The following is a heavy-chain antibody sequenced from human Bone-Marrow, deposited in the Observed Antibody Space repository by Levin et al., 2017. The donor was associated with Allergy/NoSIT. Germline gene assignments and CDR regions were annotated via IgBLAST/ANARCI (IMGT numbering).Heavy chain of an antibody. J-gene: IGHJ4*02. CDR3: ARDSVGFGYSSSWPCDY. CDR2: TYYRSKWYT. V-gene: IGHV6-1*01. D-gene: IGHD6-13*01. Sequence: SQTLSLTCTVSGDSVSTNSAAWNWIRQSPSRGLECLGRTYYRSKWYTHYAVSVKSRITIEQDTSKNQFSLHLTSVTPEDTAVYFCARDSVGFGYSSSWPCDYWGQGRLVTVSS. CDR1: GDSVSTNSAA.